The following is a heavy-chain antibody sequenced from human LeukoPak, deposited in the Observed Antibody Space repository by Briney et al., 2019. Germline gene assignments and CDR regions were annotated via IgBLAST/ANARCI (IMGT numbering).Heavy chain of an antibody. J-gene: IGHJ3*02. CDR1: GGSFSGYY. CDR3: ARAQDIVVVPAAILLGDAFDI. Sequence: PSETLSFTCAVYGGSFSGYYWSWIRQPPGKGLEWIGEINHSGSTNYNPSLKSRVTISVDTSKNQFSLKLSSVTAADTAVYYCARAQDIVVVPAAILLGDAFDIWGQGTMVTVSS. CDR2: INHSGST. V-gene: IGHV4-34*01. D-gene: IGHD2-2*01.